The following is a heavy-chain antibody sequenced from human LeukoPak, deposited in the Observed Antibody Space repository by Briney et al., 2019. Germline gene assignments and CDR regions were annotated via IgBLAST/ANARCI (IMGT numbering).Heavy chain of an antibody. Sequence: GGSLRLSCATSGFTFSSYGMHWVRQVPGKGLEWVTVISHDAKSTYHVDSVKGRFTISRDNSKNTLYLQMNSLRAEDTAVYYCASATLRCSGGSCYEMDVWGKGTTVTVSS. D-gene: IGHD2-15*01. J-gene: IGHJ6*04. CDR1: GFTFSSYG. V-gene: IGHV3-30*03. CDR2: ISHDAKST. CDR3: ASATLRCSGGSCYEMDV.